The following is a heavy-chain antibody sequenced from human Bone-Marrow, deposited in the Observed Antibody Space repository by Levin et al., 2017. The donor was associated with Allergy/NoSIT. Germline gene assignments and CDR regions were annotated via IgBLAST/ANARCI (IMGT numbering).Heavy chain of an antibody. CDR3: GRGGCSSTSCIDY. J-gene: IGHJ4*02. CDR1: GYTFSGYY. Sequence: GGSLRLSCVGSGYTFSGYYMHWVRQAPGKGLVWVSHINSDGSNTNYADSVKGRFTISRDNAKNTLYLQMNSLRAEDTAVYYCGRGGCSSTSCIDYWGQGILVTVSS. V-gene: IGHV3-74*01. D-gene: IGHD2-2*01. CDR2: INSDGSNT.